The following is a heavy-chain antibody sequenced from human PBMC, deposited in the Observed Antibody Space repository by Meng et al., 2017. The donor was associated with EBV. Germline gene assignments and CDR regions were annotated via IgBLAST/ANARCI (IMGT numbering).Heavy chain of an antibody. J-gene: IGHJ4*02. Sequence: VELVQSGGGGEKPGASVKVSCKASGYTFTGYYMHWVRQAPGQGLEWMGRINPNSGGTNYAQKFQGRVTMTRDTSISTAYMELSRLRSDDTAVYYCARVGIAVAGTGDYWGQGTLVTVSS. V-gene: IGHV1-2*06. CDR2: INPNSGGT. D-gene: IGHD6-19*01. CDR3: ARVGIAVAGTGDY. CDR1: GYTFTGYY.